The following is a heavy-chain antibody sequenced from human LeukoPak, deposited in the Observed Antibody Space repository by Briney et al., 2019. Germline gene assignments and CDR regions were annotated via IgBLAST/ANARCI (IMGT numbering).Heavy chain of an antibody. CDR3: ASGYRFGN. V-gene: IGHV1-2*02. J-gene: IGHJ4*02. CDR1: GYTFTGSY. Sequence: ASVEVSCKASGYTFTGSYMHWVRQAPGQGLEWMGWINPNSGATDYAQNFQGRVTLTRDTSISTAYMELSRLRSDDAAVYYCASGYRFGNWGQGTLVTVSS. CDR2: INPNSGAT. D-gene: IGHD5-18*01.